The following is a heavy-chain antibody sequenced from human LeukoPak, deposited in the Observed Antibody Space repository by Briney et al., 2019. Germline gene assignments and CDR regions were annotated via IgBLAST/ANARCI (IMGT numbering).Heavy chain of an antibody. CDR1: GGSFSGYY. V-gene: IGHV4-34*01. D-gene: IGHD2-15*01. Sequence: SETLSLTCAVYGGSFSGYYWSWIRQPPGKGLEWIGEINHSGSTNYDPSLKSRVTISVDTSKNQFSLKLSSVTAADTAVYYCARGLSAIVYWGQGTLVTVSS. J-gene: IGHJ4*02. CDR2: INHSGST. CDR3: ARGLSAIVY.